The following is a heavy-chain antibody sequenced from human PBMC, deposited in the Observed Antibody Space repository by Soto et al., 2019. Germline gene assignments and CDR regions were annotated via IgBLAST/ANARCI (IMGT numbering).Heavy chain of an antibody. V-gene: IGHV3-23*01. D-gene: IGHD1-7*01. Sequence: GSLRLSCGVSGFTVTSNGVSWVRQAPGKGLEWVSAISPNGQGIWYADSVKGRFTISRDNSKNTLYLQMTSLRADDTAVHYCAKDRRAGGNYGFYSDFWGQGALVTVS. CDR2: ISPNGQGI. CDR3: AKDRRAGGNYGFYSDF. J-gene: IGHJ4*02. CDR1: GFTVTSNG.